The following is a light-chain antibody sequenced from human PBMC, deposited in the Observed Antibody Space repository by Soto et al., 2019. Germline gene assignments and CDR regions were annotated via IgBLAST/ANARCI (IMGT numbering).Light chain of an antibody. CDR2: DAS. CDR1: QTVRNNY. CDR3: QQYHNWPPIT. Sequence: LSQCPGTQALSQGERAILSCRASQTVRNNYLAWYQQKPGQAPRLLIYDASSRATGIPARFSGSGSGTDFTLTISSLQSEDSAVYYCQQYHNWPPITFG. J-gene: IGKJ5*01. V-gene: IGKV3-20*01.